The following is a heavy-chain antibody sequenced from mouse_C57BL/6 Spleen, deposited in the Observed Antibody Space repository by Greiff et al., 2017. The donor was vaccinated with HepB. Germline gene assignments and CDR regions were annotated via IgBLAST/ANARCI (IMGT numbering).Heavy chain of an antibody. V-gene: IGHV5-6*02. CDR1: GFTFSSYG. Sequence: EVMLVESGGDLVKPGGSLKLSCAASGFTFSSYGMSWVRQTPDKRLEWVATISSGGSYTYYSDSVKGRFTISRDNAKNTLYLQMSSLKSEDTAMYYCARLGVVPFFDYWGQGTTLTVSS. CDR2: ISSGGSYT. J-gene: IGHJ2*01. D-gene: IGHD1-1*01. CDR3: ARLGVVPFFDY.